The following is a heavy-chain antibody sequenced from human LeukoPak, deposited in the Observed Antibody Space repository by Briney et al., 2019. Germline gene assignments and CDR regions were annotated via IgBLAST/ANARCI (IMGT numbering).Heavy chain of an antibody. D-gene: IGHD4-17*01. CDR3: ARGKFYGDYFVPFDY. CDR2: INHSGST. Sequence: SETLSLTCAVYGGPFSGYYWSWIRQPPGKGLEWIGEINHSGSTNYNPSLKSRVTISVDTSKNQFSLKLSSVTAADTAVYYCARGKFYGDYFVPFDYWGQGTLVTVFS. V-gene: IGHV4-34*01. J-gene: IGHJ4*02. CDR1: GGPFSGYY.